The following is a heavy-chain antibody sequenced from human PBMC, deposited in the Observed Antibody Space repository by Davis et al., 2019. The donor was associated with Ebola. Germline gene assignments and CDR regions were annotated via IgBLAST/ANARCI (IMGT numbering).Heavy chain of an antibody. CDR1: GFSLSASGVG. CDR2: IYWDDDK. CDR3: AHRPRYRYSSGWSFNWFDP. J-gene: IGHJ5*02. Sequence: SGPTLVKPTQTLTLTCTFSGFSLSASGVGVGWIRQPPGKALEWLALIYWDDDKRYSPSLKSRLTITKDTSKNQVVLTMTNMDPVDTATYYCAHRPRYRYSSGWSFNWFDPWGQGTLVTVSS. V-gene: IGHV2-5*02. D-gene: IGHD6-19*01.